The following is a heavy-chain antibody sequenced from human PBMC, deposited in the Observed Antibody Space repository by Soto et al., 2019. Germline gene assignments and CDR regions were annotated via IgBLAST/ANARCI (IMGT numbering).Heavy chain of an antibody. J-gene: IGHJ4*02. CDR1: GYTFTSYS. CDR3: ARDVGYGLIDY. D-gene: IGHD5-18*01. V-gene: IGHV1-18*01. CDR2: ISAYNGNT. Sequence: QVQLVQSGAEVKKPGASVKVSCKASGYTFTSYSISWVRQAPGQGLEWMGWISAYNGNTYHARKLQGRVTMTTDTSSRPAYMELRSLRSDDTAVYYCARDVGYGLIDYWGQGTLVTVSS.